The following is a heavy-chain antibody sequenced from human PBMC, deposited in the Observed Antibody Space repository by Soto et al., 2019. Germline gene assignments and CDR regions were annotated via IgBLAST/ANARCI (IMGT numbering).Heavy chain of an antibody. CDR2: TYYRSKWYN. CDR1: GDSVSSNSAA. V-gene: IGHV6-1*01. D-gene: IGHD6-19*01. Sequence: QTLSLTCAISGDSVSSNSAAWNWIRQSPSRGLEWLGRTYYRSKWYNDYAVSVKSRITINPDTSKNQFSLQLNSVTPEDTAVYYCARDRGGIAVAGITNWFDPWGQGTLVTVPS. J-gene: IGHJ5*02. CDR3: ARDRGGIAVAGITNWFDP.